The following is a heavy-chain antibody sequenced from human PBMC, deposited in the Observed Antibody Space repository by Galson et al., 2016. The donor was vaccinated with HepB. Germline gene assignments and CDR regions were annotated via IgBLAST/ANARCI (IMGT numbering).Heavy chain of an antibody. J-gene: IGHJ4*02. CDR2: INPNSGGT. V-gene: IGHV1-2*04. Sequence: SVKVSCKASGYIFTGYYMHWLRQAPGQGLEWMGWINPNSGGTNYAQKFQGWVTMTRDTSITTGYMELSRLKSDDTAVYYCARSRGGGGFSPYYFDYWGQGTLVTVSS. CDR3: ARSRGGGGFSPYYFDY. D-gene: IGHD2-15*01. CDR1: GYIFTGYY.